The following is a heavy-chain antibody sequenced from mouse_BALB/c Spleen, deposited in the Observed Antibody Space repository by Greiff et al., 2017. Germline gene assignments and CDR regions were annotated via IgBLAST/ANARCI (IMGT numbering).Heavy chain of an antibody. V-gene: IGHV1-5*01. J-gene: IGHJ1*01. D-gene: IGHD2-10*02. CDR2: IYPGNSDT. Sequence: VQLQQSGTVLARPGASVKMSCKASGYSFTSYWMHWVQQRPGQGLEWIGAIYPGNSDTSYNQKFKGKVKLTAVTSASTAYMELSSLTNEDSAVYNSTRGGMVTTWYIDVWGAGTTVTVSS. CDR3: TRGGMVTTWYIDV. CDR1: GYSFTSYW.